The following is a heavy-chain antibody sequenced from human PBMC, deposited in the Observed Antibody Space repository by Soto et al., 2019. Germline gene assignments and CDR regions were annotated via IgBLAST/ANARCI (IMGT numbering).Heavy chain of an antibody. J-gene: IGHJ4*02. CDR2: IIPKFPTG. D-gene: IGHD6-19*01. Sequence: QVQLVQSGTEVKKPGSSVRVSCKVSGGSFSDYAITWVRQAPGQGLEWMGGIIPKFPTGAYAKKFQGTVKITADKSTSTVYLEVSSLRHEDTAVYYCARDGVRGGWYYFDLWGQGTQVSVSS. CDR3: ARDGVRGGWYYFDL. V-gene: IGHV1-69*06. CDR1: GGSFSDYA.